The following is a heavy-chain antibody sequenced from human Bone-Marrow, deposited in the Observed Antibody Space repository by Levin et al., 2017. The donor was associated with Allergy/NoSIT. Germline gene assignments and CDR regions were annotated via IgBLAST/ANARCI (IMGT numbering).Heavy chain of an antibody. D-gene: IGHD3-10*02. CDR2: INISGGYT. Sequence: AGGSLRLSCTGSGFTFSDHVISWVRQAPGKGLEWLSSINISGGYTNYADSVKGRFTISRDNSRNTVYLEMNSLRAEDTAVYFCARDSGVCLWALHLCSPASQVFDYWGQGTLVTVSS. V-gene: IGHV3-23*01. J-gene: IGHJ4*02. CDR1: GFTFSDHV. CDR3: ARDSGVCLWALHLCSPASQVFDY.